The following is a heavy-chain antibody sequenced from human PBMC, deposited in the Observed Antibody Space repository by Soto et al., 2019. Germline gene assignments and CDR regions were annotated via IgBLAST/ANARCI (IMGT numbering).Heavy chain of an antibody. Sequence: EVQLVESGGGLVQPGGSLRLSCAASGFTVSSNYMSWVRQAPGKGLEWVSVIYSGGSTYYADSVKGRFTISRHNSKNTLYLQINSLRAEDTAVYYCAREGYSSGWSIDYWGQGTLVTVSS. CDR3: AREGYSSGWSIDY. CDR1: GFTVSSNY. D-gene: IGHD6-19*01. J-gene: IGHJ4*02. V-gene: IGHV3-53*04. CDR2: IYSGGST.